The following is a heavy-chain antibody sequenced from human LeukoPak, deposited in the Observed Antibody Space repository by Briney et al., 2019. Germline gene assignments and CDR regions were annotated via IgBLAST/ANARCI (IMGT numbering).Heavy chain of an antibody. V-gene: IGHV1-18*01. D-gene: IGHD5-12*01. Sequence: ASVKVSCKASGYTFTNYGVSWVRQAPGQGLEWMGWISAFNGNTNYAQKFQDRVTLTTDTSTSTAYMEMRSLRSDDTAVFYCARDSWARAYDSDYWGQGTLVTVSS. J-gene: IGHJ4*02. CDR3: ARDSWARAYDSDY. CDR1: GYTFTNYG. CDR2: ISAFNGNT.